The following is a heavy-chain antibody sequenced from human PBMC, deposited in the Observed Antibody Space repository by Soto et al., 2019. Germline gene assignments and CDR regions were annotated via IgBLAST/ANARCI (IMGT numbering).Heavy chain of an antibody. J-gene: IGHJ4*02. V-gene: IGHV1-18*04. CDR3: ARVYLGSGNYYGVYDY. CDR1: GYTFTSYG. D-gene: IGHD3-10*01. Sequence: GASVKVSCKASGYTFTSYGLSWVRQAPGQGLEWMGWITAHNSHTIYAQRLQGRVNMTTDTSTSTAYMVLRSLRSDDTAVYYCARVYLGSGNYYGVYDYWGQGTQGTVSS. CDR2: ITAHNSHT.